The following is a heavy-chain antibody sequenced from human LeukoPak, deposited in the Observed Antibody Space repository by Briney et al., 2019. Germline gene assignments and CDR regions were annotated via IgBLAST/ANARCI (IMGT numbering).Heavy chain of an antibody. CDR2: INPDSGAT. CDR3: ARDAVAGWAEYYFDY. D-gene: IGHD6-19*01. CDR1: GYTFTGHY. J-gene: IGHJ4*02. V-gene: IGHV1-2*06. Sequence: ASVTVSCTASGYTFTGHYMHWVRQAPGQGLEWMGRINPDSGATVYAQKFQGRVTMTRDTSISTAYMALSRLTSDDTAVYFCARDAVAGWAEYYFDYWGQGTLVTVSS.